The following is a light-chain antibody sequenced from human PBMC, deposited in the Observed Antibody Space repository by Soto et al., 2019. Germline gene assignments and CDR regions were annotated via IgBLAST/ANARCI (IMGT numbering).Light chain of an antibody. CDR2: GAS. Sequence: EIVLTQSPGTLSLSPGERVALSCRASQSVSSSYLAWYQQKPGQAPRLLIYGASSRATGIPDRFSGSGSGTDFTITIIRLEPEDFAVYYCQQYGSSPPITFGQGTRLEIK. CDR3: QQYGSSPPIT. J-gene: IGKJ5*01. V-gene: IGKV3-20*01. CDR1: QSVSSSY.